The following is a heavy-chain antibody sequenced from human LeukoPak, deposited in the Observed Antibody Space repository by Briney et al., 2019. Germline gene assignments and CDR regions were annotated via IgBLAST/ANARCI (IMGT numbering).Heavy chain of an antibody. CDR2: IYYGGRT. J-gene: IGHJ4*02. D-gene: IGHD3-10*01. CDR3: ARDVELWFGELLVYFDY. V-gene: IGHV4-59*12. Sequence: PSETLSLTCTVSGGSISSYYWSWIRQPPGKGLEWIGYIYYGGRTNYNPSLKSRVTISADTSKNQFSLKLTSVTAADTAVYYCARDVELWFGELLVYFDYWGQGTLVTVSS. CDR1: GGSISSYY.